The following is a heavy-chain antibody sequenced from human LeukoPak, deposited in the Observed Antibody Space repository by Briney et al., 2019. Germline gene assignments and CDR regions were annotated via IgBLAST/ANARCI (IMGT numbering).Heavy chain of an antibody. CDR2: INPNRGGT. V-gene: IGHV1-2*02. CDR3: ASGYRFRN. CDR1: GYPFAVYY. Sequence: ASVKVSCKASGYPFAVYYMHWVRHAPGQGLEWMGWINPNRGGTDYAQKFQGRVSMTRDTSISTAYMELSRLRYDDTAVYYCASGYRFRNWGQGTLVTVSS. D-gene: IGHD5-18*01. J-gene: IGHJ4*02.